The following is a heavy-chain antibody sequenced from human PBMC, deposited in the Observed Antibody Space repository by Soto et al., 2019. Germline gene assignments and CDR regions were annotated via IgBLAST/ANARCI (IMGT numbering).Heavy chain of an antibody. V-gene: IGHV3-21*01. CDR1: GFAFNNYG. CDR3: AREDSIIIPAVSDF. J-gene: IGHJ4*02. D-gene: IGHD2-2*01. Sequence: GSLRLSCTVSGFAFNNYGINWVRQAPGRGLEWVSSISKSDYTYYSDSVTGRFTISRDNAKNSVSLQMNTLRVEDTAVYYCAREDSIIIPAVSDFWGQGTLVTVSS. CDR2: ISKSDYT.